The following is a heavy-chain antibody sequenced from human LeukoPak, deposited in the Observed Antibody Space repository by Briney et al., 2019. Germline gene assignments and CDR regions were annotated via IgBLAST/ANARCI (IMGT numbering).Heavy chain of an antibody. V-gene: IGHV4-30-2*01. CDR3: ARYADAFDI. J-gene: IGHJ3*02. Sequence: PSETLSLTCAVSGGSISSAGYSWIWIRQPPGKGLEWIGYIYHSGSTYYNPALKSRVTISVDRSKNQFSLKLSSVTAADTAVYYCARYADAFDIWGQGTMVTVSS. CDR1: GGSISSAGYS. CDR2: IYHSGST.